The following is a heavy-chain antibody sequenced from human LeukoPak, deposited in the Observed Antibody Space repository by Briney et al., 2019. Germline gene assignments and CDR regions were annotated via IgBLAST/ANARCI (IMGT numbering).Heavy chain of an antibody. CDR2: ISYDGSNK. J-gene: IGHJ4*02. D-gene: IGHD2-2*01. CDR1: GFTFSSYA. Sequence: GRSLRLSCAASGFTFSSYAMHWVRQAPGKGLEWVAVISYDGSNKYYADSVKGRFTISRDNSKNTLYLQMNSLRAEDTAVYYCSKWKAIVLVPEARSPIDYWGQGTLVTVSS. CDR3: SKWKAIVLVPEARSPIDY. V-gene: IGHV3-30*04.